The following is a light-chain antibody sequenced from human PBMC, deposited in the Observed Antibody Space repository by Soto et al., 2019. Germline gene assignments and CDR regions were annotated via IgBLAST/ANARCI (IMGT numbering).Light chain of an antibody. Sequence: QSALTQPASVSGSPGQSITISCTGTSSDVGAYNYVSWYQQHPGKAPKLMIYEVSNRPSGVSNRFSGSKSGNTASLTISGLQAEAEGYYYCSSYTSGSTWVFGGGTKLTVL. CDR3: SSYTSGSTWV. CDR2: EVS. V-gene: IGLV2-14*01. J-gene: IGLJ3*02. CDR1: SSDVGAYNY.